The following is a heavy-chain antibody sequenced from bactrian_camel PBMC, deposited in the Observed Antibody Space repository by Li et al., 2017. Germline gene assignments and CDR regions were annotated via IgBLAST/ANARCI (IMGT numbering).Heavy chain of an antibody. J-gene: IGHJ4*01. Sequence: HVQLVESGGGSVQTGGSLRLACEVSGFPIDRSCVGWFRQTTGKEREWIASIYRPGGNTFAADSVKGRFTISQGPAKNTVYLQMNSLKPEDTAMYYCAANFGPYCSGPYLARRANFLGQGTQVTV. D-gene: IGHD2*01. CDR2: IYRPGGNT. V-gene: IGHV3S6*01. CDR1: GFPIDRSC.